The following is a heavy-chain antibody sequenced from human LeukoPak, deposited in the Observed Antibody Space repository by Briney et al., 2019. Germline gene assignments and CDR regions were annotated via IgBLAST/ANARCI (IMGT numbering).Heavy chain of an antibody. V-gene: IGHV4-59*11. CDR1: GGSISVHY. Sequence: SETLSLTCSVSGGSISVHYWTWIRQPPGKGLEWIGQIHYTGKPDYNPSLKSRITISVDTSKNQVSLQVSSVTAADSAIYYCARFGVDYDMDVWGHGTTVTVFS. CDR2: IHYTGKP. CDR3: ARFGVDYDMDV. D-gene: IGHD3-16*01. J-gene: IGHJ6*02.